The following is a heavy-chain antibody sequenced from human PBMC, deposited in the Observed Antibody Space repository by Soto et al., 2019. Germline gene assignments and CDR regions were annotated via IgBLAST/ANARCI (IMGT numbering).Heavy chain of an antibody. CDR3: ARGDPYYYGSGRSRYYYYGMDV. Sequence: QVQLQQWGAGLLKPSETLSLTCAVYGGSFSGYYWSWIRQPPGKGLEWIGEINHSGSTNYNPSLKSRVTISVDTSKNQFSLQLSSVTAAGTAVYYCARGDPYYYGSGRSRYYYYGMDVWGQGTTVTVSS. V-gene: IGHV4-34*01. CDR2: INHSGST. J-gene: IGHJ6*02. CDR1: GGSFSGYY. D-gene: IGHD3-10*01.